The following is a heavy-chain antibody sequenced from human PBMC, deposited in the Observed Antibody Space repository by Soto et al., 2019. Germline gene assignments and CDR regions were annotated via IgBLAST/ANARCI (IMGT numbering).Heavy chain of an antibody. Sequence: QLQLQESGPGLVKPSETLSLTCTVSGGSISSSSYYWGWIRQPPGKGLEWIGSIYYSGSTYYNPSLKSRVTISVDTSKNQFSLKLSSVTAADTAVYYCASQGRYGRFGFFDYWGQGTLVTVSS. CDR3: ASQGRYGRFGFFDY. CDR1: GGSISSSSYY. D-gene: IGHD3-10*01. V-gene: IGHV4-39*01. J-gene: IGHJ4*02. CDR2: IYYSGST.